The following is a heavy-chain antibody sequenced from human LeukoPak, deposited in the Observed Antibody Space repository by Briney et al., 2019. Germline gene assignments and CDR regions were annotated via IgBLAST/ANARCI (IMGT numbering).Heavy chain of an antibody. CDR3: ARGYSSSWYEDWFDP. J-gene: IGHJ5*02. V-gene: IGHV3-21*01. CDR2: ISSSSSYI. CDR1: GFTFSSYS. D-gene: IGHD6-13*01. Sequence: GGSLRLSCAASGFTFSSYSMNWVRQAPGKGLEWVSSISSSSSYIYYADSVKGRFTISRDNAKNSLYLQMNSLRAEDTAVYYCARGYSSSWYEDWFDPWAQGTLVTVSS.